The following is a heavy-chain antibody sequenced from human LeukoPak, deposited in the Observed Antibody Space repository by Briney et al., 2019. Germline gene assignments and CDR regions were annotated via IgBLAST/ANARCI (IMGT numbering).Heavy chain of an antibody. J-gene: IGHJ4*02. CDR3: ARIGGEI. CDR2: INHSGST. Sequence: PSETLSLTCTVSGGSISSYYWSWIRQPPGKGLEWIGEINHSGSTNYNPSLKSRVTISVDTSKNQFSLKLSSVTAADTAVYYCARIGGEIWGQGTLVTVSS. V-gene: IGHV4-34*01. CDR1: GGSISSYY. D-gene: IGHD3-10*01.